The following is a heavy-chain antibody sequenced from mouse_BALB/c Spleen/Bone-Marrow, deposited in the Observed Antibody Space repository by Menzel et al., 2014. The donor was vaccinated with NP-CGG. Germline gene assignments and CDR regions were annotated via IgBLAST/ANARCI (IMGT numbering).Heavy chain of an antibody. J-gene: IGHJ4*01. CDR1: GFTFSDFY. Sequence: EVQVVESGGGLVQPGGSLRLSCATSGFTFSDFYMEWVRQPPGKRLEWIAASRNKANDYTTEYSASVKGRFIVARDTSQSILYLQMNALRAEDTAIYYCARDARRDAMDYWGQGTSVTVSS. CDR3: ARDARRDAMDY. CDR2: SRNKANDYTT. V-gene: IGHV7-1*02.